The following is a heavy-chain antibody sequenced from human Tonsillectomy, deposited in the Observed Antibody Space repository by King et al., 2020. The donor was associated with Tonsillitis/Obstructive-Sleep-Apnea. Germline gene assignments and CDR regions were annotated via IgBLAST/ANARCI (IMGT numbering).Heavy chain of an antibody. CDR1: GYTFTSYG. Sequence: QLVQSGAEVKKPGASVKVSCKASGYTFTSYGISWVRQAPGQGLEWMGWISAYNGNTNYAQKLQGRVTMTTETSTSTAYMELRSLRSDDTAVYYCARDLSRATSYYYGSGSYYWGQGTLVTVSS. CDR3: ARDLSRATSYYYGSGSYY. CDR2: ISAYNGNT. J-gene: IGHJ4*02. V-gene: IGHV1-18*01. D-gene: IGHD3-10*01.